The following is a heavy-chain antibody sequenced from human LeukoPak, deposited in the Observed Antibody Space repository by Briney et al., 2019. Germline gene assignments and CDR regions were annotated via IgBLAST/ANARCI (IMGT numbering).Heavy chain of an antibody. CDR3: GKSRARRDGSTGSIDL. Sequence: SGGSLRLSCAASEFIFINYAMGWVRQAPGRGLEWISAISGSGVSTYYADSVKGRFTISRDNSKNTVYLQMSSLRADDTAVYYCGKSRARRDGSTGSIDLWGLEPRSPSPQ. CDR1: EFIFINYA. V-gene: IGHV3-23*01. CDR2: ISGSGVST. J-gene: IGHJ5*02. D-gene: IGHD3-22*01.